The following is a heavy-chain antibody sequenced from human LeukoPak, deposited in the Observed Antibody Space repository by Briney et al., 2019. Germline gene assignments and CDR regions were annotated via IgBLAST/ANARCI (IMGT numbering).Heavy chain of an antibody. V-gene: IGHV4-59*01. CDR1: GGSISSYY. D-gene: IGHD5-12*01. Sequence: SETLSLTCTVSGGSISSYYWSWIRQPPGKGLEWIGYIYYSGSTNYNPSLKSRVTLSVDTSKNQFSLKLSSETAADTAVYYCARLRLWWFDPWGQGTLVTVSS. J-gene: IGHJ5*02. CDR3: ARLRLWWFDP. CDR2: IYYSGST.